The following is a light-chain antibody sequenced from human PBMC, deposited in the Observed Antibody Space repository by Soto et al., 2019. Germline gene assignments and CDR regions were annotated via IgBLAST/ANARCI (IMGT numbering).Light chain of an antibody. CDR3: GTWDNSLSAGA. J-gene: IGLJ2*01. V-gene: IGLV1-51*01. CDR2: XXN. Sequence: XIGNNYVSWYQQLPGTAPKRLXYXXNKRPSGIPDRFSGSKSGTSATLDITGLQTGDEADYYCGTWDNSLSAGAFGGGTKVTVL. CDR1: XIGNNY.